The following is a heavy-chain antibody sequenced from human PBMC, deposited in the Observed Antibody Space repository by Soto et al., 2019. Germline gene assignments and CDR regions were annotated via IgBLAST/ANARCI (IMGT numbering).Heavy chain of an antibody. CDR3: ARDRQAAADY. CDR2: INAVNGNT. V-gene: IGHV1-3*01. J-gene: IGHJ4*02. CDR1: GYTFTSYA. D-gene: IGHD6-13*01. Sequence: QVQLVQSGAEVKKPGASVKVSCKASGYTFTSYAMHWVRQAPGQRLEWMGWINAVNGNTKYSQKFQGRVTITRDTSASTAYMELSSLRSEDTAVYYCARDRQAAADYWGQGTLVTVSS.